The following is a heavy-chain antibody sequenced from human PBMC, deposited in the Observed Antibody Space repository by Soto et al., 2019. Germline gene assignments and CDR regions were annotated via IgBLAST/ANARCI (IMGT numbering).Heavy chain of an antibody. CDR1: GFTFSSYS. Sequence: EVQLVESGGGLVQPGGSLRLSCAASGFTFSSYSMNWVRQAPGKGLEWVSYISSSSSTIYYADSVKGRFTISRDNAKNSLYLQMNSLRAEDTAVYYCARDTGDYYPQTHAFDIWGQGTMVTVSS. CDR2: ISSSSSTI. CDR3: ARDTGDYYPQTHAFDI. D-gene: IGHD2-21*02. V-gene: IGHV3-48*01. J-gene: IGHJ3*02.